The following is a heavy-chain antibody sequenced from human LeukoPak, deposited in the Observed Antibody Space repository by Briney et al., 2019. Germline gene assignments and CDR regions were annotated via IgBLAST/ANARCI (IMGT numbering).Heavy chain of an antibody. CDR3: ARDQAAAGNCFDY. D-gene: IGHD6-13*01. J-gene: IGHJ4*02. CDR1: GFTFSSYS. V-gene: IGHV3-21*01. Sequence: GGSLRLSYAASGFTFSSYSMNWVRQAPGKGLEWVSSISSSSSYIYYADSVKGRFTISRDNAKNSLYLQMNSMRAEDTAVYYCARDQAAAGNCFDYWGQGTLVTVSS. CDR2: ISSSSSYI.